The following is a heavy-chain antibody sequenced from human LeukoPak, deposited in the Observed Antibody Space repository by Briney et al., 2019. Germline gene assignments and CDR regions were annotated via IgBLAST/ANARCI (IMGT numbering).Heavy chain of an antibody. CDR2: INHSGSA. CDR1: GGSFSGYY. CDR3: ARGPREGDLLKHFYYYMDV. V-gene: IGHV4-34*01. J-gene: IGHJ6*03. Sequence: PSETLSLTCAVYGGSFSGYYWSWVRHFPGKGLEWIAEINHSGSANYNPSLRNRVTISGDSSKNQFSLKLRSVTAADTAVFYCARGPREGDLLKHFYYYMDVWGNGTTVTASS. D-gene: IGHD3-10*01.